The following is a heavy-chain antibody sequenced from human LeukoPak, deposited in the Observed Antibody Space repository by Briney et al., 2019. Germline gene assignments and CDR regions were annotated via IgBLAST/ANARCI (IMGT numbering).Heavy chain of an antibody. CDR3: AREGLRRFDY. D-gene: IGHD2-15*01. Sequence: PGGSLRLSCAASGFTFSSYAMHWVRQAPGKGLEWVAVISYDGSNKYYVDSVKGRFTISRDNSKNTLYLQMNSLRAEDTAVYYCAREGLRRFDYWGQGTLVTVSS. V-gene: IGHV3-30*04. CDR2: ISYDGSNK. J-gene: IGHJ4*02. CDR1: GFTFSSYA.